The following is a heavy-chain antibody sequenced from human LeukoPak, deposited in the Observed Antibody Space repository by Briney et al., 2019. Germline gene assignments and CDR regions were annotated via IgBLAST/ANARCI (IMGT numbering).Heavy chain of an antibody. CDR1: GGSISSYY. CDR2: IYYSGST. V-gene: IGHV4-59*01. D-gene: IGHD5-24*01. Sequence: SETLSLTCTVSGGSISSYYWSWIRQPPGKGLEWIGYIYYSGSTNYNPSHKSRVTISVDTSKNQFSLKLSSVTAADTAVYYCAREKMATIDYWGQGTLVTVSS. J-gene: IGHJ4*02. CDR3: AREKMATIDY.